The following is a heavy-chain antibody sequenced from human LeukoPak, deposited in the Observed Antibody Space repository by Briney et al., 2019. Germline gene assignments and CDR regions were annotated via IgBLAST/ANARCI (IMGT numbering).Heavy chain of an antibody. CDR1: GGSINSYY. D-gene: IGHD4-11*01. V-gene: IGHV4-59*01. Sequence: PSETLPLTCTVSGGSINSYYWSWIRQPPGKGLEWIGYIYYSGSTNYNPSLKSRVTISVDTSKNQFSLKLSSVTAADTAVYYCARAPRGKRVDYSNYYFDYWGQGTLVTVSS. J-gene: IGHJ4*02. CDR3: ARAPRGKRVDYSNYYFDY. CDR2: IYYSGST.